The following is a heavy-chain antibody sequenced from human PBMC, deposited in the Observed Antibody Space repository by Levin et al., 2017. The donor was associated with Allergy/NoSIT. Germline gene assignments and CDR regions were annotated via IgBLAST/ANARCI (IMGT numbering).Heavy chain of an antibody. Sequence: PGGSLRLSCAVYGGSFSGYYWSWIRQPPGKGLEWIGEINHSGSTNYNPSLKSRVTISVDTSKNQFSLKLRSVTAADTAVYYCARGRRQQLVRGHNPKFDYWGQGTLVTVSS. CDR2: INHSGST. D-gene: IGHD6-13*01. V-gene: IGHV4-34*01. J-gene: IGHJ4*02. CDR3: ARGRRQQLVRGHNPKFDY. CDR1: GGSFSGYY.